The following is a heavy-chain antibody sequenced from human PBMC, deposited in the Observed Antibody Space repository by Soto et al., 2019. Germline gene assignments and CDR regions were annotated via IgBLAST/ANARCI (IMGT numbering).Heavy chain of an antibody. D-gene: IGHD2-21*02. CDR1: GSTFSSYT. CDR2: IIPILGTT. V-gene: IGHV1-69*08. Sequence: QVQLVQSGAEVRKPGSSVKVSCRASGSTFSSYTVNWVRQAPGQGLEWIGRIIPILGTTDYARRFKGRVTITADRSAKTADMERTSLTSEDTAVYYCARRRYCGADCYSKFCYGMDVWGQGTTVTVSS. CDR3: ARRRYCGADCYSKFCYGMDV. J-gene: IGHJ6*02.